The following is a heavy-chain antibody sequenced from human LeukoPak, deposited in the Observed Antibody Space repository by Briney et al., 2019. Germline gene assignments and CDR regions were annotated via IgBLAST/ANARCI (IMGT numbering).Heavy chain of an antibody. D-gene: IGHD7-27*01. V-gene: IGHV3-48*01. CDR3: ARDENWAFDY. J-gene: IGHJ4*02. CDR1: GFTFSSYW. CDR2: ISSGSSTI. Sequence: QAGGSLRLSCAASGFTFSSYWMNWVRQAPGMGLEWVSYISSGSSTIGYADSVKGRFTISRDNAKNSLYLQINSLRAEDTAVYYCARDENWAFDYWGQGTLVTVSS.